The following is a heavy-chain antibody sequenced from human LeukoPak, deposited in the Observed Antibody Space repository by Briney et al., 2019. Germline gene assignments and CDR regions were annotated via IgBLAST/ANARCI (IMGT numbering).Heavy chain of an antibody. J-gene: IGHJ5*02. CDR3: ARGRGRGEWVVRELDP. V-gene: IGHV3-30*01. Sequence: GRSLRLSCAASGFTFSSYAMHWVRQAPGKGLEWVAVISYDGSNKYYADSVKGRFTISRDNSKNTLYLQMNSLRAEDTAVYYCARGRGRGEWVVRELDPWGQGTLVTVSS. CDR1: GFTFSSYA. D-gene: IGHD2-8*02. CDR2: ISYDGSNK.